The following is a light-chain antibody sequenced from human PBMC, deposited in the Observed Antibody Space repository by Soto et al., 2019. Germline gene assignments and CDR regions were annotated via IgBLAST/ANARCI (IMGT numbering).Light chain of an antibody. Sequence: QSVLTQPASVSGSPGQSITISCTTTSSYIGAYNYVSWYQQHTGKAPKLIIYDVTSRPSGVSNRFSGSKSGNTASLTISGLQAEDEADYLCSSHTFGSIVVFGGGTKLTVL. J-gene: IGLJ2*01. CDR3: SSHTFGSIVV. CDR1: SSYIGAYNY. V-gene: IGLV2-14*03. CDR2: DVT.